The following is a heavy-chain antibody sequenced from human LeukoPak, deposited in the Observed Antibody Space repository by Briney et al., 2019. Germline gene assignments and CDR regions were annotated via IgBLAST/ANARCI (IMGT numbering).Heavy chain of an antibody. CDR1: GGSISSGSYY. CDR2: IYHSGST. V-gene: IGHV4-61*02. J-gene: IGHJ4*02. CDR3: ARVKSGSYYEHDY. Sequence: SQTLSLTCTVSGGSISSGSYYWSWIRQPAGKGLEWIGSIYHSGSTYYNPSLKSRVTISVDTSKNQFSLKLSSVTAADTAVYYCARVKSGSYYEHDYWGQGTLVTVSS. D-gene: IGHD1-26*01.